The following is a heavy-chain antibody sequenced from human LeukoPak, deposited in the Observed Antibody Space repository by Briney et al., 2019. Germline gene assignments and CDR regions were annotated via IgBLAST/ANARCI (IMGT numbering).Heavy chain of an antibody. V-gene: IGHV3-30*18. D-gene: IGHD3-22*01. CDR3: AKGHYYDSSGYSPFDY. Sequence: PGGSLRLSCAASGFTFSSYGMHWVCQAPGKGLECVAVISYDGSNKYYADSVKGRFTISRDNSKNTLYLQMNSLRAEDTAVYYCAKGHYYDSSGYSPFDYWGQGTLVTVS. CDR1: GFTFSSYG. CDR2: ISYDGSNK. J-gene: IGHJ4*02.